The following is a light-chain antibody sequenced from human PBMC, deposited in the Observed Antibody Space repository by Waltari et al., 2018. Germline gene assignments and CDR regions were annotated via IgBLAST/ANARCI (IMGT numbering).Light chain of an antibody. CDR3: QSYDSSLSGYYV. V-gene: IGLV1-40*01. J-gene: IGLJ1*01. CDR2: GNS. CDR1: SSNIGAGHD. Sequence: QSVLTQPPSVSGAPGQRVTISCPGSSSNIGAGHDVHWYQQPPGRAPKLLISGNSNRPSGVPDRFSGSKSGTSASLAITGLQAEDEADYYCQSYDSSLSGYYVFGSGSKVTVL.